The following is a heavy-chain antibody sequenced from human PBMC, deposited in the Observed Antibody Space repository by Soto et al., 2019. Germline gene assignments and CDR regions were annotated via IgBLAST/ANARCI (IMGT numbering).Heavy chain of an antibody. V-gene: IGHV4-34*01. CDR1: GGSFSGYY. CDR2: INHSGST. D-gene: IGHD6-13*01. Sequence: PSETLSLTCAVYGGSFSGYYWSWIRQPPGKGLEWIGEINHSGSTNYNPSLKSRVTISVDTSKNQFSLKLSSVTAADTAVYYCATSPRYSSSWYPYFQHWGRGTLVTVSS. J-gene: IGHJ1*01. CDR3: ATSPRYSSSWYPYFQH.